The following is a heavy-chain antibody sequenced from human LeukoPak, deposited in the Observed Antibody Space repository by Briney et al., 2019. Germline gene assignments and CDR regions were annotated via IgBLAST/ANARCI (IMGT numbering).Heavy chain of an antibody. CDR3: ARVSGDYPASWFDP. D-gene: IGHD4-17*01. CDR2: IYHSGST. Sequence: SETLSLTCTVSDYSITSGYYWGWIRQPPGKGLEWIGSIYHSGSTYHNPSLKSRVTISVDTSKNQFSLKLSSVTAADTAVYYCARVSGDYPASWFDPWGQGTLVTVSS. CDR1: DYSITSGYY. J-gene: IGHJ5*02. V-gene: IGHV4-38-2*02.